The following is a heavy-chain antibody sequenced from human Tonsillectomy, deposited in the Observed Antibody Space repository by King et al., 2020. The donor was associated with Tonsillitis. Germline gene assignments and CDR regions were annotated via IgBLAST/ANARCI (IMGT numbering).Heavy chain of an antibody. CDR2: IGVISGTI. CDR3: ARSFGSGSFDYYFDY. V-gene: IGHV3-48*01. CDR1: GFTFVGFA. J-gene: IGHJ4*02. D-gene: IGHD3-10*01. Sequence: QLVQSGGGLVQPGGSWDLSVPASGFTFVGFAMGWFRQAQGKGLDWVSFIGVISGTIYYADSVKGRFTISRDNAKNSLYLQMNSLRAEDTALYYCARSFGSGSFDYYFDYWGQGSLVPVSS.